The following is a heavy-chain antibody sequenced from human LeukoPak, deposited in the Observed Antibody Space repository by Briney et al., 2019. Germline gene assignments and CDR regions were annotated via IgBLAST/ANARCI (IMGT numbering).Heavy chain of an antibody. V-gene: IGHV3-7*01. Sequence: GGSLRLSCAASGFTFTSAWMSWLRQTPEKGLEWVAHMNEDGSGRFYVDSAKGRFTISRDDTQNSVYLQMNSLRVEDTAVYYCAAWVRDSVPWGQGTLVNVSS. CDR1: GFTFTSAW. CDR3: AAWVRDSVP. D-gene: IGHD1-26*01. J-gene: IGHJ5*02. CDR2: MNEDGSGR.